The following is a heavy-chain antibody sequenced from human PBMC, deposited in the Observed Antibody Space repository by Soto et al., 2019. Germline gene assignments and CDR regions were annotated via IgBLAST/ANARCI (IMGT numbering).Heavy chain of an antibody. Sequence: QVTLKESGPVLVKPTETLTLTCTVSGFSLTNFRVGVTWIRQPPGKALEWLAHIFSDDDKASTTSLKSRLTISQDTSKSQVVLTLTNLAPVDPATYFCARIQDPYYYASGSSYPHYFNGMDVWGPGTTVTVPS. CDR1: GFSLTNFRVG. CDR3: ARIQDPYYYASGSSYPHYFNGMDV. D-gene: IGHD3-10*01. CDR2: IFSDDDK. J-gene: IGHJ6*02. V-gene: IGHV2-26*01.